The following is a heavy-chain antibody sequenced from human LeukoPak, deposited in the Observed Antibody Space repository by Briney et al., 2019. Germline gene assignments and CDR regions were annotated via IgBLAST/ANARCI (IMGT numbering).Heavy chain of an antibody. CDR2: IYYSGST. CDR1: GGSISSGDYY. Sequence: SETLSLTCTVSGGSISSGDYYWSWIRQPPGKGLEWIGYIYYSGSTYYNPSLKSRVTISVDTSKNQFSLKLSSVTAADTAVYYCARAVHYGDYLSWFDPWGQGTLVTVSS. D-gene: IGHD4-17*01. J-gene: IGHJ5*02. CDR3: ARAVHYGDYLSWFDP. V-gene: IGHV4-30-4*01.